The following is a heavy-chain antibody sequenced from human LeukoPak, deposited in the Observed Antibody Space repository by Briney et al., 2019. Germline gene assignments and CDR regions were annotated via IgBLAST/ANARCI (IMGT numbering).Heavy chain of an antibody. V-gene: IGHV4-39*01. CDR1: GGSISSSSYY. CDR2: IYYSGST. D-gene: IGHD3-10*01. CDR3: TSLLSFYGSGSYRDY. Sequence: SETLSLTCTVSGGSISSSSYYWGWIRQPPGKGLEWIGSIYYSGSTYYNPSLKSRVTISVDTSKNQFSLKLSSVTAADTAVYYCTSLLSFYGSGSYRDYWGQGTLVTVSS. J-gene: IGHJ4*02.